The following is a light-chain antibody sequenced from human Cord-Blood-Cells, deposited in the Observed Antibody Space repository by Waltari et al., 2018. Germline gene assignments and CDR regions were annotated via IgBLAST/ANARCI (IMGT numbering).Light chain of an antibody. J-gene: IGKJ4*01. CDR2: AAS. V-gene: IGKV1-9*01. Sequence: DIQLTQSPSFLSASVGDRVTIPCRASQGISSYLAWYQQKPGKAPKLLIYAASTLQSGVPSRFSGSGSGTEFTLTISSLQPEDFATYYCQQLNSFGGGTKVEIK. CDR1: QGISSY. CDR3: QQLNS.